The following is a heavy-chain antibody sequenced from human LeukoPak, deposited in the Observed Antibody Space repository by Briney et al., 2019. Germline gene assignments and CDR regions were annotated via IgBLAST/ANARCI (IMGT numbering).Heavy chain of an antibody. CDR2: ISSSSSYI. CDR1: GFAFRSFD. J-gene: IGHJ3*02. V-gene: IGHV3-21*01. Sequence: GGSLRLSCAASGFAFRSFDMSWVRQAPGKGLEWVSSISSSSSYIYYADSVKGRFTISRDNAKNSLYLQMNSLRAEDTAVYYCARGRYSSGWYSPYDAFDIWGQGTMVTVSS. D-gene: IGHD6-19*01. CDR3: ARGRYSSGWYSPYDAFDI.